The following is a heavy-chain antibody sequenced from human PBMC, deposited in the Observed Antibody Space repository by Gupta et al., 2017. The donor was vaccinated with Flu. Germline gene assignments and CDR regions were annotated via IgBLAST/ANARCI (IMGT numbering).Heavy chain of an antibody. CDR1: GFDFSFGRFA. CDR3: TRGGVTTRRYDY. Sequence: EVQLVESGGGLVEPGGSLRLSLEASGFDFSFGRFAMHWVRQTPGKGLEWVSSLSGDNLGTFYAASVKGRFTISRDNAKNSLFLQMNSLRAEDTAVYYCTRGGVTTRRYDYWGRGTLVTVSS. CDR2: LSGDNLGT. D-gene: IGHD4-11*01. J-gene: IGHJ4*02. V-gene: IGHV3-21*01.